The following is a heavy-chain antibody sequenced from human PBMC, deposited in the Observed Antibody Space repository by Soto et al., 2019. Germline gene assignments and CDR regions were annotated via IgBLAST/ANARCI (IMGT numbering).Heavy chain of an antibody. CDR2: MNPNSGNT. J-gene: IGHJ4*02. Sequence: AAVKVSCKASGYTFTSYAIHWVRQAPGRMLGWVGWMNPNSGNTGYAQKFQGRVTMTRNTSISTAYMELSSLGSEDTAVYYCASEVGARRLDYWGQGTLVTVSS. V-gene: IGHV1-8*02. D-gene: IGHD1-26*01. CDR3: ASEVGARRLDY. CDR1: GYTFTSYA.